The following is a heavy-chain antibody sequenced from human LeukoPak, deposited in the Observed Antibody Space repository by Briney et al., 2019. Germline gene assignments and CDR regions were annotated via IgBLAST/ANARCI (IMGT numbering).Heavy chain of an antibody. CDR1: GGSISSYY. CDR2: IYYSGST. CDR3: ARGLDITIFGVVPNWFDP. D-gene: IGHD3-3*01. Sequence: PSETLSLTCPVSGGSISSYYWSWIRQPPGKGLEWIGYIYYSGSTNYNPSLKSRVTISVDTSKNQFSLKLSSVTAADTAVYYCARGLDITIFGVVPNWFDPWGQGTLVTVSS. V-gene: IGHV4-59*01. J-gene: IGHJ5*02.